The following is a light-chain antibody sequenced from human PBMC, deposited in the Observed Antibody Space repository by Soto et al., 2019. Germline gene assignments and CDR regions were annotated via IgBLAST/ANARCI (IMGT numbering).Light chain of an antibody. J-gene: IGKJ1*01. CDR2: DAS. CDR1: QSVSSY. Sequence: EIVLTQSPATLSLSPGERATLSCRASQSVSSYLAWYQQKPGQAPRLLIYDASTSATGIPARFSGSGSGTDFTLTISSLEPEDFAVYYGQQRSNWPPWTFGQGTKVEIK. V-gene: IGKV3-11*01. CDR3: QQRSNWPPWT.